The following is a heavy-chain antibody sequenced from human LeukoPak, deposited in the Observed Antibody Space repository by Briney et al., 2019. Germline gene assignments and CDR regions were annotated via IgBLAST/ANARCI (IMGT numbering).Heavy chain of an antibody. D-gene: IGHD3-10*01. V-gene: IGHV3-30*02. CDR1: GFTFSSYG. Sequence: GGSLRLSCAASGFTFSSYGMHWFRQAPGKGLEWVAYIQYDGSNEQYADSVKGRFSISRDSSKNILYLQMNSLRAEDTAVYYCARDRAGYYYGSGSHTPDYFDYRGQGTLVTVSS. CDR3: ARDRAGYYYGSGSHTPDYFDY. J-gene: IGHJ4*02. CDR2: IQYDGSNE.